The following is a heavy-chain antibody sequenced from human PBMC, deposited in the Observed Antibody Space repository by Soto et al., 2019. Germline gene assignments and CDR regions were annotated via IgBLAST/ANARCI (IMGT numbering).Heavy chain of an antibody. CDR2: IIPLFGTA. J-gene: IGHJ6*02. CDR1: GGTFSSYS. CDR3: GQYSSSPVYYYSGMDG. V-gene: IGHV1-69*06. Sequence: SVKVSCKASGGTFSSYSISWVRRPPGQELEWMGGIIPLFGTAAYAQKFQARVTITAYKSTSTVYSELSSQICEDTAVYYRGQYSSSPVYYYSGMDGLCQGNTGTV. D-gene: IGHD6-6*01.